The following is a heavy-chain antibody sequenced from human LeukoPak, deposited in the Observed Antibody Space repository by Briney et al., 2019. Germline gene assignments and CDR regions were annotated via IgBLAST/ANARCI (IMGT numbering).Heavy chain of an antibody. J-gene: IGHJ4*02. V-gene: IGHV3-21*04. Sequence: PGGSLRLPCAASGFTFSSYSMNWVRQAPGKGLEWVSSISSSSSYIYYADSVKGRFTISRDNAKNSLYLQMNSLRAEDTAVYYCATEAGATTPYEFDYWGQGTLVTVSS. CDR1: GFTFSSYS. D-gene: IGHD1-26*01. CDR3: ATEAGATTPYEFDY. CDR2: ISSSSSYI.